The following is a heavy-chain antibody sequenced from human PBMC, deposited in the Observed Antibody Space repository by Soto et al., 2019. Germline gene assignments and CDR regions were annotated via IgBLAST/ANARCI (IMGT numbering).Heavy chain of an antibody. CDR3: AREAPLEWTSRGNWFDP. J-gene: IGHJ5*02. Sequence: GGSLRLSCAASGFTFSSYEMNWVRQAPGKGLEWVSYISSSGSTIYYADSVKGRFTISRDNAKNSLYLQMNSLRAEDTAVYYCAREAPLEWTSRGNWFDPWGQGTLVTVSS. CDR2: ISSSGSTI. V-gene: IGHV3-48*03. D-gene: IGHD3-3*01. CDR1: GFTFSSYE.